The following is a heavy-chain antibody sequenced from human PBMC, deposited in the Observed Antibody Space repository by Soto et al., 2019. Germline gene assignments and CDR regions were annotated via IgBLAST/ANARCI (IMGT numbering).Heavy chain of an antibody. D-gene: IGHD4-17*01. Sequence: GGSLRLSCAASGFTFSSYSMNWVRQAPGKGLEWVSSISSSSSYIYYADSVKGRFTISRDNAKNSLYLQMNSLRAEDTAVYYCARRNRDYGDYDAWGQGTLVTVSS. CDR1: GFTFSSYS. V-gene: IGHV3-21*01. J-gene: IGHJ5*02. CDR3: ARRNRDYGDYDA. CDR2: ISSSSSYI.